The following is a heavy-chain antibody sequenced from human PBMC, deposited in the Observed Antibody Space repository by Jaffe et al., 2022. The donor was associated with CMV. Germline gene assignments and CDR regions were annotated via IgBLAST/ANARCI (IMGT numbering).Heavy chain of an antibody. J-gene: IGHJ6*02. V-gene: IGHV3-9*01. CDR2: ISWNSGSI. D-gene: IGHD4-4*01. CDR1: GFTFDDYA. Sequence: EVQLVESGGGLVQPGRSLRLSCAASGFTFDDYAMHWARQAPGKGLEWVSGISWNSGSIGYADSVKGRFTISRDNAKNSLYLQMNSLRAEDTALYYCAKDISTTDYYYYGMDVWGQGTTVTVSS. CDR3: AKDISTTDYYYYGMDV.